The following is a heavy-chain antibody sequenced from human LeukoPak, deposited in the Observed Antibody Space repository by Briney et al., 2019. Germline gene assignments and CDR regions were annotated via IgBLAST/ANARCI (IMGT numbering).Heavy chain of an antibody. CDR3: ANLGNYYGSGTSDP. J-gene: IGHJ5*02. CDR1: GFTFSSYS. CDR2: ISYDGSNK. Sequence: GGSLRLSCAASGFTFSSYSMNWVRQAPGKGLEWVAVISYDGSNKYYADSVKGRFTISRDNSKNTLYLQMDSLRAEDTAVYYCANLGNYYGSGTSDPWGQGTLVTVSS. D-gene: IGHD3-10*01. V-gene: IGHV3-30*18.